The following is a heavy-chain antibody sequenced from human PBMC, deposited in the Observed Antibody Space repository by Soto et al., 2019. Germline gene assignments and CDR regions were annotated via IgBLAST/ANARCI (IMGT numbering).Heavy chain of an antibody. CDR2: MSYDGSDT. CDR1: GFIFVNNF. J-gene: IGHJ5*02. V-gene: IGHV3-30*02. Sequence: PVVSLILSCLVSGFIFVNNFIHWFRQTPGKGLEWVAFMSYDGSDTFYADSVKVRLTISIDNSKNNLFLHMSNLRAEDTAMYYCTIVRVAHSDIDPWGQGNLVTVSS. D-gene: IGHD5-12*01. CDR3: TIVRVAHSDIDP.